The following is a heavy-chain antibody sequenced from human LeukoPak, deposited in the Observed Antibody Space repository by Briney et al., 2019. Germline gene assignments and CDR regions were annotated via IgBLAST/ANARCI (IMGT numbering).Heavy chain of an antibody. CDR2: MNPNSLNT. D-gene: IGHD2-2*01. CDR1: GYTFSSFG. Sequence: AASVKVSCETSGYTFSSFGVIWVRQATGQGLEWIGWMNPNSLNTGYAQKFRGRVTMTGDTSISTAYMELSSLISEDTAVYYCARGIRNQLLSEYWGQGSLVTVSS. J-gene: IGHJ4*02. V-gene: IGHV1-8*01. CDR3: ARGIRNQLLSEY.